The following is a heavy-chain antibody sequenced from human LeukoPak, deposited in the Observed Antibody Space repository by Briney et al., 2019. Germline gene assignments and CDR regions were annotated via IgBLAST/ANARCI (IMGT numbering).Heavy chain of an antibody. D-gene: IGHD1-26*01. V-gene: IGHV4-39*07. CDR2: IYYSGST. CDR3: ARSGSYNYYYYYMDV. Sequence: SETLSLTCTVSGGSISRSSYYWGWIRQPPGKGLEWIGSIYYSGSTYYNPSLKSRVTISVDTSKNQFSLKLSSVTAADTAVYYCARSGSYNYYYYYMDVWGKGTTVTVSS. J-gene: IGHJ6*03. CDR1: GGSISRSSYY.